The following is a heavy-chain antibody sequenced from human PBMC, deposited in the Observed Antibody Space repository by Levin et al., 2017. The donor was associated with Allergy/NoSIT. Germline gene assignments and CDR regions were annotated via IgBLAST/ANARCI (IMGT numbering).Heavy chain of an antibody. CDR2: MPSGSSSTM. CDR1: GFIFSDYG. J-gene: IGHJ4*02. CDR3: ARDPIRSDGYSFDY. V-gene: IGHV3-48*02. Sequence: GESLKISCSASGFIFSDYGMAWVRQAPGKGLEWISYMPSGSSSTMYYADSVKGRFTISRDNAQSSLFLQMTCLRDADTAVYFCARDPIRSDGYSFDYWDQGTLVTVSS. D-gene: IGHD5-24*01.